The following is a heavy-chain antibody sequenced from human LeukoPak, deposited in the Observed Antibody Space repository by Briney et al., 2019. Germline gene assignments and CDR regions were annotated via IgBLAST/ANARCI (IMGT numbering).Heavy chain of an antibody. CDR1: GFTFTTYW. D-gene: IGHD5-18*01. J-gene: IGHJ6*02. Sequence: TGRSLRLSCAASGFTFTTYWMHWVRHAPGKGLVWVSHINSGGSITSYADSVKGRFTISRDNAKNTLYLQMNSLRAEDTAVYYCARDAVDTANAVWGQGTTVTVSS. CDR3: ARDAVDTANAV. V-gene: IGHV3-74*01. CDR2: INSGGSIT.